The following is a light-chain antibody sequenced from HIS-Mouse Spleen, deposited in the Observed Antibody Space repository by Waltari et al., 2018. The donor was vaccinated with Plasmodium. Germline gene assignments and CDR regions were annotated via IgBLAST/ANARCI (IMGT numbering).Light chain of an antibody. J-gene: IGLJ1*01. CDR1: SSDVGGYNY. CDR3: SSYTSSSTLKV. Sequence: QSALTQPASVSGSPGQSITISCTGTSSDVGGYNYVSWYQQHPGQAPKLMIYEVSNRAAGVSNRVSCSKSGNTASRTISGRQAEDEADYYCSSYTSSSTLKVFGTGTKVTVL. CDR2: EVS. V-gene: IGLV2-14*01.